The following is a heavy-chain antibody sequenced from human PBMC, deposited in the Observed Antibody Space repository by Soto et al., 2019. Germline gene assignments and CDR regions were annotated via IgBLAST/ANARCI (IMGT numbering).Heavy chain of an antibody. CDR3: ARGEMEWLSRWFDP. V-gene: IGHV4-34*01. Sequence: PSETLSLTCAVYGGSFSGYYWSWIRQPPGKGLEWIGEINHSGSTNYNPSIKSRVTISVDTSKNQFSLKLSSVTAADTAVYYCARGEMEWLSRWFDPWGQGTLVTVSS. D-gene: IGHD3-3*01. CDR1: GGSFSGYY. CDR2: INHSGST. J-gene: IGHJ5*02.